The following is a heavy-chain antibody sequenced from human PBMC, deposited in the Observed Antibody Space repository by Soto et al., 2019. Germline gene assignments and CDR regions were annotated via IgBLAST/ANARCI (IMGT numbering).Heavy chain of an antibody. J-gene: IGHJ3*02. CDR3: ARHTPMGYDAFDI. Sequence: SETLSLTCTVCGGFISSYYWSWIRQPPGKGLEWIGYIYYSGSTNYNPSLKSRVTISVDTSKNQFSLKLSSVTAADTAVYYCARHTPMGYDAFDIWGQGTMVTVSS. D-gene: IGHD1-26*01. CDR2: IYYSGST. CDR1: GGFISSYY. V-gene: IGHV4-59*08.